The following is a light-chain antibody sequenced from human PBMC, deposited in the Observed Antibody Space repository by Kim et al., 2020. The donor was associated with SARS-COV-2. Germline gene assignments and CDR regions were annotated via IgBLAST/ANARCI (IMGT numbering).Light chain of an antibody. J-gene: IGKJ2*01. V-gene: IGKV1-33*01. Sequence: DIQMTQSPSPLSASVGDRVTITCQASQDISNYLNWYQQKPGKAPKLLIYDASNLETGVPSRFSGSGSGTDFTFTISSLQPEDIATYYCQQYDNLPYTFGQGTKLEI. CDR1: QDISNY. CDR3: QQYDNLPYT. CDR2: DAS.